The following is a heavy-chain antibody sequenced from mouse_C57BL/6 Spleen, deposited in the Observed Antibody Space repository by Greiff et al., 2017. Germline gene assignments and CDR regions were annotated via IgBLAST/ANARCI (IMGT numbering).Heavy chain of an antibody. Sequence: VQLQQSGAELVRPGASVKLSCKASGYTFTDYYINWVKQRPGQGLEWIARIYPGSGNTYYNEKFKGKATLTAEKSSSTAYMQLSSLTSEDSAVYFCARPPYGSSFAWFAYWGQGTLVTVSA. CDR2: IYPGSGNT. CDR1: GYTFTDYY. D-gene: IGHD1-1*01. CDR3: ARPPYGSSFAWFAY. J-gene: IGHJ3*01. V-gene: IGHV1-76*01.